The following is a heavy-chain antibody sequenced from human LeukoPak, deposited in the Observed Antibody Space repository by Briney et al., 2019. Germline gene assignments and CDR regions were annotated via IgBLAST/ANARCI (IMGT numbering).Heavy chain of an antibody. D-gene: IGHD3-3*01. CDR1: GGTFSSYA. J-gene: IGHJ5*02. CDR2: IIPIFGTA. V-gene: IGHV1-69*13. CDR3: ARGHVYSYYDFWSGYQYNWFDP. Sequence: GASVKVSCKASGGTFSSYAISWVRQAPGQGLEWMGGIIPIFGTANYAQKFQGRVTITADESTSTAYMELSSLRSEDTAVYYCARGHVYSYYDFWSGYQYNWFDPWGQGTLVTVSS.